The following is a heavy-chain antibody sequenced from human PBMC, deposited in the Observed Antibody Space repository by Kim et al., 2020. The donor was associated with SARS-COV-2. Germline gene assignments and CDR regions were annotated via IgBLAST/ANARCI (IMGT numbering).Heavy chain of an antibody. Sequence: THYASSVKGRFTISRDNSKNTFYLQMNSLRAADSAKYYCAKDRTGDDYFDYWGQGTLVTVSS. D-gene: IGHD7-27*01. CDR2: T. J-gene: IGHJ4*02. V-gene: IGHV3-23*01. CDR3: AKDRTGDDYFDY.